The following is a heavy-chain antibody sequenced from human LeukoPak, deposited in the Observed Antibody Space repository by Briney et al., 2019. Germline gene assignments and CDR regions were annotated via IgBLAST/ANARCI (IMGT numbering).Heavy chain of an antibody. D-gene: IGHD3-3*01. CDR1: GFIVSSNF. V-gene: IGHV3-53*04. J-gene: IGHJ6*02. Sequence: GGSLRLSCAASGFIVSSNFMSWVRQAPGKRLEWVSVIYSGGNTYCADSVKGRFTISRHNSNNMLFLQLDNVRVEDTAVYYCARSRRLEWLSLAVWGQGTTVIVSS. CDR3: ARSRRLEWLSLAV. CDR2: IYSGGNT.